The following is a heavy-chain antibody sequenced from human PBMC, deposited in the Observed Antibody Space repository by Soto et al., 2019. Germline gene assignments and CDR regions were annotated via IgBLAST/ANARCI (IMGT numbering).Heavy chain of an antibody. V-gene: IGHV3-21*01. CDR2: ISSSSSYI. CDR1: GFTFSSYS. J-gene: IGHJ6*02. D-gene: IGHD2-2*01. Sequence: SGGSLRLSCAAPGFTFSSYSMNWVRQAPGKGLEWVSSISSSSSYIYYADSVKGRFTISRDNAKNSLYLQMNSLRAEDTAVYYCARGPLVPAAPYYYYGMDVWGQGTTVTVSS. CDR3: ARGPLVPAAPYYYYGMDV.